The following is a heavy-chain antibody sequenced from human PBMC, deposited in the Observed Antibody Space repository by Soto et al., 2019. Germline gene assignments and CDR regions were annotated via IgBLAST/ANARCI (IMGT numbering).Heavy chain of an antibody. CDR2: IIPIFGTA. Sequence: GASVKVSCKASGGTFSSYAISWVRQAPGQRLEWMGGIIPIFGTANYAQKFQGRVTITADESTSTAYMELSSLRSEDTAVYYCARVNYYDSSGFLGINWFDPWGQGTLVTVSS. D-gene: IGHD3-22*01. J-gene: IGHJ5*02. V-gene: IGHV1-69*13. CDR1: GGTFSSYA. CDR3: ARVNYYDSSGFLGINWFDP.